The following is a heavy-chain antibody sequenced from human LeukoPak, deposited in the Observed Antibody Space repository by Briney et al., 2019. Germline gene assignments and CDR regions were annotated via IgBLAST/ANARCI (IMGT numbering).Heavy chain of an antibody. CDR2: IYPGDSDT. CDR3: ARGSLNSYSY. CDR1: GSTFTSYW. J-gene: IGHJ4*02. D-gene: IGHD2-21*01. Sequence: GESLQICGQGSGSTFTSYWGGWGRPLPGKGLEWMGIIYPGDSDTRYSPSFQGQVTISADKSISTAYLQWSSLKASDTAMYYCARGSLNSYSYWGQGTLVTVSS. V-gene: IGHV5-51*01.